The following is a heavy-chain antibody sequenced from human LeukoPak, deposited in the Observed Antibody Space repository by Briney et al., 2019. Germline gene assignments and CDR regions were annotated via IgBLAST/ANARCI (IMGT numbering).Heavy chain of an antibody. Sequence: PSETLSLTCTVSGGSISSYYWSWIRQPPGKGLEWIGYIYYSGSTDYNPSLKSRVTISVDTSKNQFSLKLSSVTAADTAVYYCAREWEFDAFDIWGQGTMVTVSS. CDR1: GGSISSYY. J-gene: IGHJ3*02. CDR2: IYYSGST. CDR3: AREWEFDAFDI. V-gene: IGHV4-59*01. D-gene: IGHD1-26*01.